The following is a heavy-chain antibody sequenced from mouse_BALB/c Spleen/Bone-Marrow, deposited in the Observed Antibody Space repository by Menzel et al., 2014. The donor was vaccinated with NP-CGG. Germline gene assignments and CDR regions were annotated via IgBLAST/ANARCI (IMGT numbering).Heavy chain of an antibody. V-gene: IGHV5-17*02. Sequence: EVKLMESGGGLVQPGGSRKLSCAASGFTFSSFGMHWVRQAPEKGLEWVAYISSGSSTVYYADKVMGRFTISRDNPKNTLFLQMTSLRSEDTAMYYCARSGSSSGYFDYGGQGTTLTVSS. J-gene: IGHJ2*01. CDR3: ARSGSSSGYFDY. D-gene: IGHD1-1*01. CDR1: GFTFSSFG. CDR2: ISSGSSTV.